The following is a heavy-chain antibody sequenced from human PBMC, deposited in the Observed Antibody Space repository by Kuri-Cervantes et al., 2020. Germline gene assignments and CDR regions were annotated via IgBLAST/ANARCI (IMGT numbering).Heavy chain of an antibody. CDR2: MNPKNGNT. J-gene: IGHJ4*02. Sequence: AASQVSCKASGYTFTNYDSNWVRQATGQGLEWMGWMNPKNGNTGYAKKFQGRVTMTRNTTISTAYMEVSSLRSEDTAVYYCARGWGSSSGYGDYWGQGTLVTGAS. V-gene: IGHV1-8*01. CDR1: GYTFTNYD. CDR3: ARGWGSSSGYGDY. D-gene: IGHD6-13*01.